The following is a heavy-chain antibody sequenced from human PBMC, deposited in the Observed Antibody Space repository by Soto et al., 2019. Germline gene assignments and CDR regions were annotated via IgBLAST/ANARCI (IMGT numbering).Heavy chain of an antibody. CDR3: ARTTVTTGFYYGMDL. CDR2: ISWSSGSI. Sequence: GGSLRLSCATSGFTFSNAWMAWVRQAPGKGLEWVSGISWSSGSIDYAASVKGRFTISRDNDGNSLFLQMNGLRSDDTALYYCARTTVTTGFYYGMDLWGQGTMVTVSS. CDR1: GFTFSNAW. J-gene: IGHJ6*02. V-gene: IGHV3-9*01. D-gene: IGHD4-17*01.